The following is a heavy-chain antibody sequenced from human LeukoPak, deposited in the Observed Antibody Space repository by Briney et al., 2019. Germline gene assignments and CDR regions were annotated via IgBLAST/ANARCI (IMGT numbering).Heavy chain of an antibody. J-gene: IGHJ4*02. CDR3: ARGGDFSNL. V-gene: IGHV4-34*01. Sequence: PSETLSLTCAVYGGSLSGNYWTWIRQPPGKGLEWIGEINHSGYTSYNPSLKSRVTISLDRSKNQFSLKQSSVTAADTAVYLCARGGDFSNLWGQGTLVTVSS. CDR1: GGSLSGNY. D-gene: IGHD4-11*01. CDR2: INHSGYT.